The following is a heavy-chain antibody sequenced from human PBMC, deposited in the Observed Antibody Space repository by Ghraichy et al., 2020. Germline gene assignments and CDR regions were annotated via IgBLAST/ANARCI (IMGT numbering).Heavy chain of an antibody. V-gene: IGHV1-24*01. CDR3: ATEITGTHPLRFYDY. CDR2: FDPEDGET. Sequence: VKVSCKVSGYTLTELSMHWVRQAPGKGLEWMGGFDPEDGETIYAQKFQGRVTMTEDTSTDTAYMELSSLRSEDTAVYYCATEITGTHPLRFYDYWGQGTLVTVSS. CDR1: GYTLTELS. J-gene: IGHJ4*02. D-gene: IGHD1-7*01.